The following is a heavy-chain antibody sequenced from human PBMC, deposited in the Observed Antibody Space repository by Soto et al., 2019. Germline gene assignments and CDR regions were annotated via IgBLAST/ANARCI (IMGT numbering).Heavy chain of an antibody. Sequence: EVQLLESGGGLVQPGGSLRLSCAASGFTFSSDAMSWVRQAPGKGLEWVSAISGSGVSTYYADSVKGRFTIPRDKSKTTVYLKMNDLGVEETAVYYCGKVHGYYDILTGYGCYYYMDVWGKGTSVTVFS. CDR1: GFTFSSDA. CDR3: GKVHGYYDILTGYGCYYYMDV. J-gene: IGHJ6*03. CDR2: ISGSGVST. V-gene: IGHV3-23*01. D-gene: IGHD3-9*01.